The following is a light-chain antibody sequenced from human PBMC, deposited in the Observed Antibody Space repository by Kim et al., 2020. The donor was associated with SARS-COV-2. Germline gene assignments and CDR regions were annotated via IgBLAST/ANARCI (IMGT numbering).Light chain of an antibody. CDR1: QSISNY. Sequence: DIQVTQSPSSLSASVGDRVTITCRASQSISNYLNWYQQKPGKAPKLLIYAASSLQSGVPSRFSGSGSGTDFTLTISTLQPADFATYYCQQSSSIPHSFGQGTKLEI. CDR2: AAS. J-gene: IGKJ2*01. V-gene: IGKV1-39*01. CDR3: QQSSSIPHS.